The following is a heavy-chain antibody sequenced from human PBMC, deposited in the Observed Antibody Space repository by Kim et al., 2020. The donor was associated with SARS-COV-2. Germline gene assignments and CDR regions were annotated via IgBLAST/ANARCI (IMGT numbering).Heavy chain of an antibody. J-gene: IGHJ6*02. Sequence: NTGYAQKFQGRVTMTRNTSISTAYMELSSLRSEDTAVYYCARGDYYGMDVWGQGTTVTVSS. CDR2: NT. CDR3: ARGDYYGMDV. V-gene: IGHV1-8*01.